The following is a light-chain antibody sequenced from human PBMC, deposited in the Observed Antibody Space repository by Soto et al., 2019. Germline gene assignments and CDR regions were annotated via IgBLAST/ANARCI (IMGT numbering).Light chain of an antibody. J-gene: IGKJ5*01. CDR2: EAS. Sequence: DIQMTQSPATLSASVGGIVTITCRASQSISRWLTWYQQKPGKVPKILIYEASNLESGVPSRFSGSGSGTECTLTIGGLQPDDVATYYCQQFNSYPITLGQGTRLEIK. CDR1: QSISRW. V-gene: IGKV1-5*01. CDR3: QQFNSYPIT.